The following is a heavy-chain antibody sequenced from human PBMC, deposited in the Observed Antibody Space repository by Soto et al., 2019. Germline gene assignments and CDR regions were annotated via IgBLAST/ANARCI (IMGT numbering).Heavy chain of an antibody. V-gene: IGHV1-8*01. Sequence: ASVKVSCKASGYTFTSYDINWVRQATGQGLEWMGWMNPNSGNTGYAQKFQGRVTMTRNTSISTAYMELSSLRSEDTAVYYCARRIGSRVGYYYMDVWGKGTTVTVSS. CDR3: ARRIGSRVGYYYMDV. CDR2: MNPNSGNT. CDR1: GYTFTSYD. D-gene: IGHD1-26*01. J-gene: IGHJ6*03.